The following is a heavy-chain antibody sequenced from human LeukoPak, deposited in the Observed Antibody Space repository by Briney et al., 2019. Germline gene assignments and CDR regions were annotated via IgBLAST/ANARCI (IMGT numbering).Heavy chain of an antibody. CDR1: GFTFSSYS. CDR2: ISSSSSYI. D-gene: IGHD1-26*01. J-gene: IGHJ6*03. V-gene: IGHV3-21*01. CDR3: ARDPGRYMDV. Sequence: PGGSLRLSCAASGFTFSSYSMNWVRQAPGKGLEWVSSISSSSSYIYYADSVKGRFTISRDNAKNSLYLQMNSLKAEDTAVYYCARDPGRYMDVWGKGTTVTVSS.